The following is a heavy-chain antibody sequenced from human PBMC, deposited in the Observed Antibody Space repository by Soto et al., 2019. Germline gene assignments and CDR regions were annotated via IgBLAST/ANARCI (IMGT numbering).Heavy chain of an antibody. J-gene: IGHJ6*02. CDR1: GGSISSGDYY. Sequence: LTCTVSGGSISSGDYYWSWIRQPPGKGLEWIGYIYYSGSTYYNPSLKSRVTISVDTSKNQFSLKLSSVTAADTAVYYCARDHYVYDILTGYGYYYGMDVWGQGTTVTVSS. D-gene: IGHD3-9*01. V-gene: IGHV4-30-4*01. CDR2: IYYSGST. CDR3: ARDHYVYDILTGYGYYYGMDV.